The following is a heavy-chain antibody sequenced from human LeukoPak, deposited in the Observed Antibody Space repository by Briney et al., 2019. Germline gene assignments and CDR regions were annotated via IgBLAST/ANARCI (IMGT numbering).Heavy chain of an antibody. V-gene: IGHV4-39*07. Sequence: SETLSLTCTVSGGSISSSSYYWGWIRQPPGKGLEWIGSIYYSGSTNYNPSLKSRVTMSVDTSKNQFSLKLSSVTAADTAVYYCARTYYYDSKVFDYWGQGTLVTVSS. CDR1: GGSISSSSYY. J-gene: IGHJ4*02. CDR2: IYYSGST. D-gene: IGHD3-22*01. CDR3: ARTYYYDSKVFDY.